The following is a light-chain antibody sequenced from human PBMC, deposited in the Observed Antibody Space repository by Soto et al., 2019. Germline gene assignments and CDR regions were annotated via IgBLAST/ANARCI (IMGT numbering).Light chain of an antibody. V-gene: IGKV1-27*01. CDR3: QKYNSARFT. Sequence: DIQMTQSPSSLSASVGDRVTITCRASRGISNYLAWYQQKPGKVPKLLIYAASTLQSGVPSRFSGSGSGTDFTLTISSLQPEDVATYYCQKYNSARFTFGPGTKVDIK. CDR1: RGISNY. CDR2: AAS. J-gene: IGKJ3*01.